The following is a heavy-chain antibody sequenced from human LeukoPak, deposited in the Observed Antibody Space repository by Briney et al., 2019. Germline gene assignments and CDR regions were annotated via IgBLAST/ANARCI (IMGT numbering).Heavy chain of an antibody. D-gene: IGHD2-21*02. J-gene: IGHJ4*02. CDR1: GLTFSNAW. Sequence: GGSLRLSCAASGLTFSNAWMNGVGQAQGKGLEGVGRTKSKTDGGTTDYAAPVKGRITISRDDSTNTLHLQMNSLKTEDTAVYYCTTSLAGAVTAVYPFDNWGQGTMVTVSS. CDR2: TKSKTDGGTT. CDR3: TTSLAGAVTAVYPFDN. V-gene: IGHV3-15*01.